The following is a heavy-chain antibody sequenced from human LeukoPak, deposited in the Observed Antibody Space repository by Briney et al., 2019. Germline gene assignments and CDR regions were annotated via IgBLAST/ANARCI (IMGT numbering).Heavy chain of an antibody. CDR1: GGSFSGYY. CDR3: ASTYYYGSGSYYLDY. V-gene: IGHV4-34*01. CDR2: INHSGST. Sequence: SETLSLTCAVYGGSFSGYYWSWIRQPPGKGLEWIGEINHSGSTNYNPSLKSRVTISVDTSKNQFSLKLSSVTAADTAVYYCASTYYYGSGSYYLDYWGQGTLVTVSS. D-gene: IGHD3-10*01. J-gene: IGHJ4*02.